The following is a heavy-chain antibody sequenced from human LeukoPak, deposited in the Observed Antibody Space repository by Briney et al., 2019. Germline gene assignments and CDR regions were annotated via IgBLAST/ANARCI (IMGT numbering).Heavy chain of an antibody. V-gene: IGHV3-48*03. CDR3: ARGGGTTYYYGSGTYYYDY. D-gene: IGHD3-10*01. J-gene: IGHJ4*02. Sequence: GGSLRLSCAASGFTFSTYEMNWVRQTPGKGLEWISYITSSATTMYYADSVKGRFTISRDNTKNSLYLQVNSLRAEDTAVYYCARGGGTTYYYGSGTYYYDYRGQGTLVTVSS. CDR2: ITSSATTM. CDR1: GFTFSTYE.